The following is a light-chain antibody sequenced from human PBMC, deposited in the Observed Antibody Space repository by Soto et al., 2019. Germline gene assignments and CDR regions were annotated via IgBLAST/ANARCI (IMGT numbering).Light chain of an antibody. CDR2: KAS. Sequence: DIQMPQSPSTLSASVGDSVTITCRASQSISPWLAWYQQKPGKAPTLLIYKASSLEGGVPSMFSGSGSGTDFNITISSLQPDDFATYYCQQYNTYPLTFGGGTTVEIK. J-gene: IGKJ4*01. CDR1: QSISPW. CDR3: QQYNTYPLT. V-gene: IGKV1-5*03.